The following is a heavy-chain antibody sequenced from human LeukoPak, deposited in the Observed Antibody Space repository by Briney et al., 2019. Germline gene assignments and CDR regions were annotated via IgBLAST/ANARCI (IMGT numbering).Heavy chain of an antibody. J-gene: IGHJ4*02. CDR1: GFTFSSYA. V-gene: IGHV3-23*01. CDR3: AKDRSSGWYEALRY. Sequence: PGRSLRLSCAASGFTFSSYAMSWVRQAPGKGLEWVSAISGSGGSTYYADSVKGRFTISRDNSKNTLYLQMNSLRAEDTAVYYCAKDRSSGWYEALRYWGQGTLVTVSS. D-gene: IGHD6-19*01. CDR2: ISGSGGST.